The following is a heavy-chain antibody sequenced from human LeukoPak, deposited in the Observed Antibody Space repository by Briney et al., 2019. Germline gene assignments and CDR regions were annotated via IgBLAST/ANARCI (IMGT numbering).Heavy chain of an antibody. J-gene: IGHJ4*02. CDR2: ISVIGGTT. CDR1: GFTFSSYV. CDR3: ARDTPPYYDILTGYLDY. D-gene: IGHD3-9*01. Sequence: PGGSLRLSCVVSGFTFSSYVMSWVRQAPGKGLEWVSLISVIGGTTYYADSVKGRFTISRDNSKNTLYLQMNSLRAEDTAVYYCARDTPPYYDILTGYLDYWGQGTLVTASS. V-gene: IGHV3-23*01.